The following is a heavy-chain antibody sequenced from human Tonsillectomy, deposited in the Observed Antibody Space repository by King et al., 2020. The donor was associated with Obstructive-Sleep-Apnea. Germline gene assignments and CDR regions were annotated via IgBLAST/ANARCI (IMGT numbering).Heavy chain of an antibody. Sequence: VQLVESGGGVVQPGRSLRLSCAASGFTVTSYAIHWVRQAPGKGLEWVAVISFDGSNKHYADSVKGRFSISRDNSKNTLYLQMNSLRAEDTAVYYCASRHRSGCYHLDYWGQGTLVTVSS. CDR2: ISFDGSNK. CDR3: ASRHRSGCYHLDY. V-gene: IGHV3-30*04. D-gene: IGHD3-22*01. J-gene: IGHJ4*02. CDR1: GFTVTSYA.